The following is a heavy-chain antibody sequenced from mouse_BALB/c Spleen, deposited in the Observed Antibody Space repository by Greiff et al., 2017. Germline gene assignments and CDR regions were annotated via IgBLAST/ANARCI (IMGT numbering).Heavy chain of an antibody. Sequence: EVKVVESGGGLVKPGGSLKLSCAASGFTFSDYYMYWVRQTPEKRLEWVATISDGGSYTYYPDSVKGRFTISRDNAKNNLYLQMSSLKSEDTAMYYCARGDGYYDAMDYWGQGTSVTVSS. J-gene: IGHJ4*01. D-gene: IGHD2-3*01. CDR3: ARGDGYYDAMDY. CDR1: GFTFSDYY. V-gene: IGHV5-4*02. CDR2: ISDGGSYT.